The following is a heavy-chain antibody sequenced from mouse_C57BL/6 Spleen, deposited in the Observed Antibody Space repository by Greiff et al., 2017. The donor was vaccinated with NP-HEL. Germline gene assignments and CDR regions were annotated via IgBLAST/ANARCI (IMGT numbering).Heavy chain of an antibody. CDR1: GYAFSSSW. D-gene: IGHD2-5*01. CDR2: IYPGDGDT. V-gene: IGHV1-82*01. CDR3: ARHSNLGGYFDV. Sequence: VQLQQSGPELVKPGASVKISCKASGYAFSSSWMNWVKQRPGKGLEWIGRIYPGDGDTNYNGKFKGKATLTADKSSSTAYMQLSSLTSEDSAVYFCARHSNLGGYFDVWGTGTTVTVSS. J-gene: IGHJ1*03.